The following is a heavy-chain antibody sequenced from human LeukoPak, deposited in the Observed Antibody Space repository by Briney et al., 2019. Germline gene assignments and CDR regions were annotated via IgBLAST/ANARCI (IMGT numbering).Heavy chain of an antibody. J-gene: IGHJ4*02. CDR1: GYTFTSYA. CDR3: ARDGMDYYGSGSVVY. D-gene: IGHD3-10*01. V-gene: IGHV1-3*01. Sequence: GASVKVSCKASGYTFTSYAMHWVRQAPGQRLEWMGWISAGNGNTKYSQKFQGRVTITRDTSASTAHMELSSLRSEDTAVYYCARDGMDYYGSGSVVYWGQGTLVTVSS. CDR2: ISAGNGNT.